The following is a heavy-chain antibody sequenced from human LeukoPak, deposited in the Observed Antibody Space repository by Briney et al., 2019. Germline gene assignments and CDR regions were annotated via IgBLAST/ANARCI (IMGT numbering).Heavy chain of an antibody. CDR3: ATPAYRDRGGFDH. D-gene: IGHD1-26*01. V-gene: IGHV3-23*01. CDR2: ISGSISGSGGKT. CDR1: GFTFSSYA. Sequence: GGSLRLSCAASGFTFSSYAMLWVRQTPGKGLEWVSAISGSISGSGGKTYYADSVKGRFTISRDNSKNTLLLQMNSLRAEDTAVCYCATPAYRDRGGFDHWGQGTLVTVSS. J-gene: IGHJ4*02.